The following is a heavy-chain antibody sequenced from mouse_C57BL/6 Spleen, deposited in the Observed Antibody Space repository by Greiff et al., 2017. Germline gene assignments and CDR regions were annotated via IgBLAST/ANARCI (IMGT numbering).Heavy chain of an antibody. CDR2: IYPRSGNT. V-gene: IGHV1-81*01. Sequence: VKLQESGAELARPGASVKLSCKASGYTFTSYGISWVKQRTGQGLEWIGEIYPRSGNTYYNEKFKGKATLTADKSSSTAYMELRSLTSEDSAVYFCARDYYYGSSSYAMDYWGQGTSVTVSS. D-gene: IGHD1-1*01. CDR1: GYTFTSYG. J-gene: IGHJ4*01. CDR3: ARDYYYGSSSYAMDY.